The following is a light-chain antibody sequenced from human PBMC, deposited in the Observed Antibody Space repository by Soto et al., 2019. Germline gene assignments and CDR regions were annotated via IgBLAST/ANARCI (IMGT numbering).Light chain of an antibody. CDR3: QQYSNWPLT. V-gene: IGKV3D-15*01. J-gene: IGKJ4*01. CDR1: QSLSGSQ. Sequence: EIVLTQSPGTLSLSPGERATLSCTASQSLSGSQLAWYQQKPGQAPRLLIFGASDRATGIPDRFSGSGSGTEFTLTINSLQSEDFAVYYCQQYSNWPLTFGGGTKVDIK. CDR2: GAS.